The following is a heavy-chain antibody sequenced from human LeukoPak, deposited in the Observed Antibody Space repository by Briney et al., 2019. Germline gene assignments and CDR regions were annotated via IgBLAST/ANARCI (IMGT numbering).Heavy chain of an antibody. D-gene: IGHD3-16*01. CDR3: VRGRFVDY. V-gene: IGHV4-34*01. Sequence: SETLSLTCAVYGGSFSGYYWSWIRQPPGKGLEWIGEINHSGSTNYNPSLKSRVTISVDTSKNQFSLKLSSVTAADTAVYYCVRGRFVDYWGQGTLVTVSS. J-gene: IGHJ4*02. CDR1: GGSFSGYY. CDR2: INHSGST.